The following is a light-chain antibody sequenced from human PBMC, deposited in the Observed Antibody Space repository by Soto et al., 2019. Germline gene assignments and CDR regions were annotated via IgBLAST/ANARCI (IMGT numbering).Light chain of an antibody. Sequence: QSALTQPASVSGSPGQSITISCTGTSRDVGAYDYVSWYLQYPDKAPQLLIYYVDHRPSGDSSRFSGSKSGNTASLTISGLQAEDEGDYYCCSYADGSIYFFGTGTKVTVL. CDR2: YVD. J-gene: IGLJ1*01. V-gene: IGLV2-14*03. CDR3: CSYADGSIYF. CDR1: SRDVGAYDY.